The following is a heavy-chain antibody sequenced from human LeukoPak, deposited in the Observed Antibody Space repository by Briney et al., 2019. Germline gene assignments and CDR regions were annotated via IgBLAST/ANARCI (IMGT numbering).Heavy chain of an antibody. Sequence: GASVKVSCKASGYTFTGYYMHWVRQAPGQGLEWMGWINPNSGGTNYAQKLQGRVTMTRDTSISTAYMELSRLRSDDTAVYYCARGPGDRGNWYFDLWGRGTLVTVSS. CDR3: ARGPGDRGNWYFDL. CDR2: INPNSGGT. J-gene: IGHJ2*01. V-gene: IGHV1-2*02. CDR1: GYTFTGYY. D-gene: IGHD7-27*01.